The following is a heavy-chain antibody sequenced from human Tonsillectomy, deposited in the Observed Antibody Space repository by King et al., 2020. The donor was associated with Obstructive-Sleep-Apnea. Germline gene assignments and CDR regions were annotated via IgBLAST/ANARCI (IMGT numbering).Heavy chain of an antibody. J-gene: IGHJ6*02. V-gene: IGHV3-33*06. Sequence: VQLVKSGGGVVQPGRSLRLSCAASGFTFSSYGMHWVRQAPGKGLEWVAVIWYDGSNKYYADSVKGRFTISRDNSKNTLYLQMNSLRAEDTAVYYCAKDPRGVRYGMDVWGQGTTVTVS. CDR2: IWYDGSNK. D-gene: IGHD3-10*01. CDR1: GFTFSSYG. CDR3: AKDPRGVRYGMDV.